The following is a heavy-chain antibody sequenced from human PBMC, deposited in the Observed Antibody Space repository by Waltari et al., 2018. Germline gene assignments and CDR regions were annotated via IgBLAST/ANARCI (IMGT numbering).Heavy chain of an antibody. CDR2: INHSGST. CDR3: ARHVFGSAGSAFDI. J-gene: IGHJ3*02. Sequence: QVQLQQWGAGLLKPSETLSLTCAVYGGSFSGYYWSWIRQPPGKGLEWIGEINHSGSTNYHPSLKSRVTISVDTAKNQFSLKLSSVTAADTAVYYCARHVFGSAGSAFDIWGQGTMVTVSS. D-gene: IGHD3-10*01. V-gene: IGHV4-34*01. CDR1: GGSFSGYY.